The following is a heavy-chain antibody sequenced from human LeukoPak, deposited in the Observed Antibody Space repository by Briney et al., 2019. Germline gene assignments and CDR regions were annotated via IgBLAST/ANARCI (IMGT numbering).Heavy chain of an antibody. CDR1: GGSISSGGYY. CDR3: ARAWGDYYDSSGHLDAFDI. CDR2: IYYSGST. D-gene: IGHD3-22*01. V-gene: IGHV4-31*03. Sequence: SQTLSLTCTVSGGSISSGGYYWSWIRQHPGKGLEWIGYIYYSGSTYYNPSLKSRVTISVDTSKNQFSLKLSSVTAADTAVYYCARAWGDYYDSSGHLDAFDIWGQGTMVTVSS. J-gene: IGHJ3*02.